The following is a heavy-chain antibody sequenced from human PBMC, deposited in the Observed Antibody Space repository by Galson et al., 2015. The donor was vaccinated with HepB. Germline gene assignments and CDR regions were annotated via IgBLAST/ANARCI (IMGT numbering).Heavy chain of an antibody. CDR3: ARGERIAAAVLRGDCYHY. D-gene: IGHD2-21*02. CDR2: ISYDGSNK. Sequence: SLRLSCAASGFTFSSYAMHWVRQAPGKGLEWVAVISYDGSNKYYADSVKGRFTISRDNSKNTLYLQMNSLRAEDTAVYCCARGERIAAAVLRGDCYHYWGQGTLVTVSS. V-gene: IGHV3-30-3*01. J-gene: IGHJ4*02. CDR1: GFTFSSYA.